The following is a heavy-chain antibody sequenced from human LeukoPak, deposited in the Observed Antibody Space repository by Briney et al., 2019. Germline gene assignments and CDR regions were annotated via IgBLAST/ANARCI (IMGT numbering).Heavy chain of an antibody. J-gene: IGHJ6*03. CDR3: ARGWDTSYYYMDV. Sequence: ASVKVSCKASGYTFTSYGISWVRQAPGQGLEWMGIINPSGGSTSYAQKFQGRVTMTRDMSTSTVYMELSSLRSEDTAVYYCARGWDTSYYYMDVWGKGTTATVSS. D-gene: IGHD5-18*01. CDR1: GYTFTSYG. CDR2: INPSGGST. V-gene: IGHV1-46*01.